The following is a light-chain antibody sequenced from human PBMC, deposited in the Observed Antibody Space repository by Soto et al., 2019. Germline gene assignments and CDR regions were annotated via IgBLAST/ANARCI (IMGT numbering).Light chain of an antibody. CDR2: QTS. J-gene: IGKJ1*01. Sequence: EVVLTQSPATRPSFPDDRVTLSCRASQYINTRLAWYQHRPGQAPRLLIYQTSIRAAGIPARFSASGTGTDFTLTICDVQPEDFAVYHCHQRQSWPRTFGQGTKVDIK. CDR3: HQRQSWPRT. CDR1: QYINTR. V-gene: IGKV3-11*01.